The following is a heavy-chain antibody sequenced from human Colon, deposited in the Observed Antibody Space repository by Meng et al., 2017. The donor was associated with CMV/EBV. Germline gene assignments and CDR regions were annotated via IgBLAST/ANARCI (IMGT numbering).Heavy chain of an antibody. J-gene: IGHJ4*02. CDR2: IMGNSRTI. CDR1: GFTFSSYA. D-gene: IGHD3-9*01. CDR3: ARGSTGYYSLFDY. Sequence: GESLKISCAASGFTFSSYAMSWVRQAPGKGLEWVAHIMGNSRTIYYADSVKGRFTISRDHGKNSLQLQMNSLRDEDTAMYYCARGSTGYYSLFDYWGQGTLVTVSS. V-gene: IGHV3-48*02.